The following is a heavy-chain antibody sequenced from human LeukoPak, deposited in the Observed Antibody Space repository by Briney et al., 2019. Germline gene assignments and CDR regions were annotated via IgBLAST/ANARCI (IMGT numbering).Heavy chain of an antibody. D-gene: IGHD3-10*01. CDR1: GFTFSSYG. CDR3: AKDEMVRGVIIALIDAFDI. V-gene: IGHV3-30*18. J-gene: IGHJ3*02. Sequence: GGSLRLSCAASGFTFSSYGMHWVRQAPGKGLEWVAVISYDGSNKYYADSVKGRFTISRDNSKNTLYLQMNSLRAEDTAVYYCAKDEMVRGVIIALIDAFDIWGQGTMVTVSS. CDR2: ISYDGSNK.